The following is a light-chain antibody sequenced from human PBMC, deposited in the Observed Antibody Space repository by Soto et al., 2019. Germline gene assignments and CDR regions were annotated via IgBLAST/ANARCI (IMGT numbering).Light chain of an antibody. V-gene: IGKV3-15*01. Sequence: EIVMTQSPATLSVSPGERATLSCRASQSVSSNLAWYQQKPGQAPRLLIYNASTRATGIPARFRGSGSGTEFTLTISSLPSEDFAIYYCQQYNTWPYTFGQGTTLEIK. J-gene: IGKJ2*01. CDR1: QSVSSN. CDR2: NAS. CDR3: QQYNTWPYT.